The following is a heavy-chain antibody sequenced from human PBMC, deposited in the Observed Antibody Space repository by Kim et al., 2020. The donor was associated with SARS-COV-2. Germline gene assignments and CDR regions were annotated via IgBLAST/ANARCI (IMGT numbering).Heavy chain of an antibody. Sequence: GGSLRLSCAASGFTFDDYAMHWVRQAPGKGLEWVSGISWNSGSIGYADSVKGRFTISRDNAKNSLYLQMNSLRAEDTALYYCAKDGVPRWLQATYYYYGMDVWGQGTTVTVSS. CDR2: ISWNSGSI. V-gene: IGHV3-9*01. CDR3: AKDGVPRWLQATYYYYGMDV. J-gene: IGHJ6*02. CDR1: GFTFDDYA. D-gene: IGHD5-12*01.